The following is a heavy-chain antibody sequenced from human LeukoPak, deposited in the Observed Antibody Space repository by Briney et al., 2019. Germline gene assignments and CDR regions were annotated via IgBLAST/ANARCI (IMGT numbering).Heavy chain of an antibody. CDR1: GGSISGYF. J-gene: IGHJ4*02. D-gene: IGHD4-17*01. CDR2: IYYSGST. Sequence: SETLSLTCTVSGGSISGYFWSWIRQPPGKGLEWIGYIYYSGSTKYNPSLKGRVTISVDTSKNQFSLKLSPVSAADTAVYYCARVGVDGDYFFDYWGQGTLVTVSS. CDR3: ARVGVDGDYFFDY. V-gene: IGHV4-59*01.